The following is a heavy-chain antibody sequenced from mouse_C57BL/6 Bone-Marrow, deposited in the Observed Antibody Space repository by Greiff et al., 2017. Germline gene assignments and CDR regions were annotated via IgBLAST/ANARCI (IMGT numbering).Heavy chain of an antibody. J-gene: IGHJ2*01. D-gene: IGHD4-1*01. V-gene: IGHV1-55*01. CDR1: GYTFTSYW. CDR2: IYPGSGST. Sequence: QVQLQQPGAELVKPGASVKMSCKASGYTFTSYWITWVKQRPGQGLEWIGDIYPGSGSTNYNAKFKSKATLTVDTSSSTAYMQLSSLTSDDSAVYYCARGGLPNWDWGYFDYWGQGTTLTVSS. CDR3: ARGGLPNWDWGYFDY.